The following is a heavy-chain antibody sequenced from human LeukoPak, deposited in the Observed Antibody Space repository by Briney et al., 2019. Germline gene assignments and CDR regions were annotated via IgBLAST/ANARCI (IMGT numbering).Heavy chain of an antibody. J-gene: IGHJ4*02. Sequence: GGSLRLSCSASGFIFSSYAMYWVRQAPGKGLEYVSAISNNGGTTYYADSVKGRFTISRDNSKNTLYLQMSSLRPEDTAVYYCARVLTTVTTTLNYFDYWGQGTLVTVSS. CDR2: ISNNGGTT. V-gene: IGHV3-64D*06. CDR3: ARVLTTVTTTLNYFDY. D-gene: IGHD4-17*01. CDR1: GFIFSSYA.